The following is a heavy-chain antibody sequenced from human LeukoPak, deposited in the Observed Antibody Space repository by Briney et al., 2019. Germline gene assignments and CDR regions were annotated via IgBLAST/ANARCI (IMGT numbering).Heavy chain of an antibody. CDR2: ISGSGGST. V-gene: IGHV3-23*01. J-gene: IGHJ4*02. CDR1: GFTFSSYA. D-gene: IGHD3-22*01. Sequence: TGGSLRLSCAASGFTFSSYAMSWVRQAPGKGLEWVSAISGSGGSTYYADSVKGRFTISRDNSKNTLYLQMNSLRAEDTAVYYCAKSTAKTYYYDSSGYRYFDYWGQGTLVTVSS. CDR3: AKSTAKTYYYDSSGYRYFDY.